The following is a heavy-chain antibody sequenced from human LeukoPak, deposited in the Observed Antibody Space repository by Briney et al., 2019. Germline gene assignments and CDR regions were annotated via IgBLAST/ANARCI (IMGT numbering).Heavy chain of an antibody. V-gene: IGHV3-30*03. CDR3: ARARGSDDYFDY. D-gene: IGHD3-16*01. CDR2: ISYDGSKQ. J-gene: IGHJ4*02. CDR1: GFTFSTYD. Sequence: GGSLRLSCAASGFTFSTYDMHWVRQAPGKGLEWVALISYDGSKQYYADSVKGRFTISRDNSKNTLYLQMNSLSAEDTAVYYCARARGSDDYFDYWGQGTLVTVSS.